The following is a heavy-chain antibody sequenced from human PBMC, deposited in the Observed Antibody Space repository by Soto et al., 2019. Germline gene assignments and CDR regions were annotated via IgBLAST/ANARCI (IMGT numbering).Heavy chain of an antibody. Sequence: ASVKVSCKASGYTFSSYAMHWVRQAPGQRLEWMGWINAGNGNTKYSQKFQGRVTITRDTSASTAYMELSSLRSEDTAVYYCASSYYYDSSGYSNLYYYYGMDVWGQGTTVTVSS. CDR3: ASSYYYDSSGYSNLYYYYGMDV. CDR1: GYTFSSYA. V-gene: IGHV1-3*01. CDR2: INAGNGNT. J-gene: IGHJ6*02. D-gene: IGHD3-22*01.